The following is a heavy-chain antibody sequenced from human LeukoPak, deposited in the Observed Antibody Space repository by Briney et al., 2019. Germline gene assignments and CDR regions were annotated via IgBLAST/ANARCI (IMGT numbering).Heavy chain of an antibody. CDR3: ASTVREQSYYYGMDV. CDR2: IYPGDSDT. CDR1: GYSFTSYW. Sequence: GESLQISCKASGYSFTSYWIGWVRQMPGKGLEWMGIIYPGDSDTRYSPSFQGQVTISADKSISTAYLQWSSLKASDTAMYYCASTVREQSYYYGMDVWGQGTTVTVSS. V-gene: IGHV5-51*01. J-gene: IGHJ6*02. D-gene: IGHD3-10*01.